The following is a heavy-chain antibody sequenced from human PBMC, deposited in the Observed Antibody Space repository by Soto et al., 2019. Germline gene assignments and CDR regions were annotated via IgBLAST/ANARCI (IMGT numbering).Heavy chain of an antibody. CDR1: GFTFSSYG. D-gene: IGHD3-22*01. Sequence: GGSLRLSCAASGFTFSSYGMHWVRQAPGKGLEWVAVIWYDGSNKYYADSVKGRFTISRDNSKNTLYLQMNSLRAEDTAVYYCARDRAFYDSSGFDAFDIWGQGTMVTVSS. V-gene: IGHV3-33*01. CDR3: ARDRAFYDSSGFDAFDI. J-gene: IGHJ3*02. CDR2: IWYDGSNK.